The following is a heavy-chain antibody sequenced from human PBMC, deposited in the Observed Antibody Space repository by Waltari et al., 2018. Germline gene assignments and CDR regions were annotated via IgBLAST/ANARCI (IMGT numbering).Heavy chain of an antibody. CDR1: GFTFTTYP. Sequence: EVQLVESGGGLVQPGGSLRLSCITSGFTFTTYPMHWVRQAPGKGLEWVSRVDSYETSKTYADSVKGRFTISRDNAKNTVYLQMNSLKAEDTAIYFCASDMWSVGPLGQGTPVTVSS. V-gene: IGHV3-74*03. CDR2: VDSYETSK. CDR3: ASDMWSVGP. J-gene: IGHJ5*02. D-gene: IGHD3-3*01.